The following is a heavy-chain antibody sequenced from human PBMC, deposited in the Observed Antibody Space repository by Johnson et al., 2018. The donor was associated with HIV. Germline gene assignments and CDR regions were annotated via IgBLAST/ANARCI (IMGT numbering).Heavy chain of an antibody. V-gene: IGHV3-30*04. CDR3: AREQSGIAAAGNENAFDI. CDR2: ISYDGSNK. Sequence: QVQLVESGGGLVQPGGSLRLSCAGSGFTFSSYAMHWVRQAPGKGLEWVAVISYDGSNKYYADYVKGRFTISRDNSKNTLYLQLNSLSAEDTAVYYCAREQSGIAAAGNENAFDIWGQGTMVTVSS. D-gene: IGHD6-13*01. CDR1: GFTFSSYA. J-gene: IGHJ3*02.